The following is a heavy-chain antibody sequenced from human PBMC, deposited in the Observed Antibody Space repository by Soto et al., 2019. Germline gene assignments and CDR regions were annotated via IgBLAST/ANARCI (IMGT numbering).Heavy chain of an antibody. D-gene: IGHD1-1*01. CDR1: GFTISRDG. CDR2: ITDNGAST. CDR3: AKERRTKNEFDD. V-gene: IGHV3-23*01. J-gene: IGHJ4*02. Sequence: GGSLRLSCAASGFTISRDGMSCVRQAPGKGLEWVSLITDNGASTYYADSVKGRFTISRENTNNTLFLQMNSLRADDTGVYYCAKERRTKNEFDDWGKG.